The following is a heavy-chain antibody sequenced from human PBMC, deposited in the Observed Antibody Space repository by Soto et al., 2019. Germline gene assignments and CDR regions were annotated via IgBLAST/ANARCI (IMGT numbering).Heavy chain of an antibody. CDR2: ISYDGSNK. J-gene: IGHJ5*02. V-gene: IGHV3-30-3*01. CDR1: GFTFSSYA. CDR3: ARDLTRIAVAGTCWFDP. D-gene: IGHD6-19*01. Sequence: PGGSLRLSCAASGFTFSSYAMHWVRQAPGKGLEWVAVISYDGSNKYYADSVKGRFTISRDNSKNTLYLQMNSLRAEDTAVYYCARDLTRIAVAGTCWFDPWGQGTLVTVSS.